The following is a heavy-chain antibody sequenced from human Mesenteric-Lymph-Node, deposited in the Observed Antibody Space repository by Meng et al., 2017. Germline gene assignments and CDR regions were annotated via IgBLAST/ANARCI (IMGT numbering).Heavy chain of an antibody. CDR2: ISYDGSNK. J-gene: IGHJ2*01. Sequence: QVQLVESGGGVVQPGRSLGLSCAASGFTFSSYGMHWVRQAPGKGLEWVAVISYDGSNKYYADSVKGRFTISRDNSKNTLYLQMNSLRAEDTAVYYCARGVLSGDYGVWYFDLWGRGTLVTVSS. D-gene: IGHD4-17*01. CDR3: ARGVLSGDYGVWYFDL. CDR1: GFTFSSYG. V-gene: IGHV3-30*19.